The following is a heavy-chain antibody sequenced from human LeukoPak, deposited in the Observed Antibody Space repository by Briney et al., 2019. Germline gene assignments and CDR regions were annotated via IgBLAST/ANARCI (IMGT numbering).Heavy chain of an antibody. Sequence: GGSLRLSCAASGFTFSSYAMHWVRQAPGKGLEWVAVTSYDGSNKYYADSVKGRFTISRDNSKNTLYLQMDSLRAEDTAVYYCARGRRDGYNRALDIWGQGTMVTVSS. CDR3: ARGRRDGYNRALDI. J-gene: IGHJ3*02. CDR2: TSYDGSNK. V-gene: IGHV3-30-3*01. CDR1: GFTFSSYA. D-gene: IGHD5-24*01.